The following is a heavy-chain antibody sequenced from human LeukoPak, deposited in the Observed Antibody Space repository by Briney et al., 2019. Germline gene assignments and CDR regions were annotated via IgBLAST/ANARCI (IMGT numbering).Heavy chain of an antibody. D-gene: IGHD3-22*01. Sequence: SETLSLTCTVSGGSISSYYWSWIRQPPGKGLEWIGYIYYSGSTNYNPSLKSRVTISVDTSKNQFSLKLSSVTAADTAVYYCATSGYPCYFDYWGQGTLVTVSS. V-gene: IGHV4-59*01. CDR1: GGSISSYY. CDR3: ATSGYPCYFDY. J-gene: IGHJ4*02. CDR2: IYYSGST.